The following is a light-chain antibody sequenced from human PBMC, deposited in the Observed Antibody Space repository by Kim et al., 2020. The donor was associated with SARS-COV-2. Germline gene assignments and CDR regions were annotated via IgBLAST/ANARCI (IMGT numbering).Light chain of an antibody. CDR1: QSITNW. J-gene: IGKJ4*01. Sequence: ASVGDRVTITCRASQSITNWLAWYQQKPGKAPKLLIYKASTLQSGVPSRFSGSGSGTEFTLTITTLQPDDSATYFCQHYHSYPLTFGGGTKVDIK. CDR2: KAS. V-gene: IGKV1-5*03. CDR3: QHYHSYPLT.